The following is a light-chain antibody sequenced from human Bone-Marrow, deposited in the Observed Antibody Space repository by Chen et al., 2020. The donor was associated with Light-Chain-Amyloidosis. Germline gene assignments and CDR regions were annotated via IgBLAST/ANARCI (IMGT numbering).Light chain of an antibody. J-gene: IGLJ3*02. V-gene: IGLV6-57*01. Sequence: NSILTQPHSVSASPAKTVLISCTRSSGSIATNYVQWYQQRPGSSPTTVIHEDDQRPSGVPDRFSGSIDRSSNSASLTISGLKTEDEADYYCQSYQGSSQGVFGGGNKLTVL. CDR1: SGSIATNY. CDR3: QSYQGSSQGV. CDR2: EDD.